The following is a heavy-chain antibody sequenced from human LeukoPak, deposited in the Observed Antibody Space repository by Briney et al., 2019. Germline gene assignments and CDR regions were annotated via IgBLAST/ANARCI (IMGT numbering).Heavy chain of an antibody. Sequence: ASVKVSCKASGYTFTSYGISWVRQAPGQGLEWMGWISAYNGNTNYAQKLQGRVTMTTDTSTSKAYMELRSLRSDDTAVYYCARDRYSSSWYLPFYRGQGTLVTVSS. CDR2: ISAYNGNT. CDR3: ARDRYSSSWYLPFY. J-gene: IGHJ4*02. CDR1: GYTFTSYG. D-gene: IGHD6-13*01. V-gene: IGHV1-18*01.